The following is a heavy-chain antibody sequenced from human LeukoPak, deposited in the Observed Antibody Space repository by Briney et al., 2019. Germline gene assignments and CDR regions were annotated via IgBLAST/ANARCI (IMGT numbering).Heavy chain of an antibody. D-gene: IGHD6-19*01. Sequence: GGSLRLSCAASGLSISNSWMSWFRLAPGKGPEWVANIKQDGSEKYHVDSVKGRFTVSRDNANNLLYLQMNSLRVEDTAVYCCARLQWQPPDYWGQGTLVIVSS. CDR1: GLSISNSW. V-gene: IGHV3-7*03. J-gene: IGHJ4*02. CDR2: IKQDGSEK. CDR3: ARLQWQPPDY.